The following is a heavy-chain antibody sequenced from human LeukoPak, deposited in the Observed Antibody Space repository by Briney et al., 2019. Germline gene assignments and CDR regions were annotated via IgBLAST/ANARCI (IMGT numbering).Heavy chain of an antibody. CDR1: GGSFSGYY. CDR2: INHSEST. CDR3: ARGEGSGSYYKYYFDY. D-gene: IGHD3-10*01. Sequence: SETLSLTCAVYGGSFSGYYWSWIRQPPGKGLEWIGEINHSESTNYNPSLKSRVTISVDTSKNQFSLKLSSVTAADTAVYYCARGEGSGSYYKYYFDYWGQGTLVTVSS. V-gene: IGHV4-34*01. J-gene: IGHJ4*02.